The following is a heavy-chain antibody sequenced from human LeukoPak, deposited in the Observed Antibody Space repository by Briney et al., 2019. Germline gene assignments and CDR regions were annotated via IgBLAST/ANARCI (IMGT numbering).Heavy chain of an antibody. Sequence: SETLSLTCTVSRGSISPNYWSWIRQPPGKGLEWIGYISYSGSTDYNPSLKSRVTMSVDTSINHFSLKMISVTAADTAIYYCARLRLRYSSDGSITSYEAVDIWGRGTVVTVSS. J-gene: IGHJ3*02. CDR1: RGSISPNY. CDR3: ARLRLRYSSDGSITSYEAVDI. D-gene: IGHD2-15*01. CDR2: ISYSGST. V-gene: IGHV4-59*08.